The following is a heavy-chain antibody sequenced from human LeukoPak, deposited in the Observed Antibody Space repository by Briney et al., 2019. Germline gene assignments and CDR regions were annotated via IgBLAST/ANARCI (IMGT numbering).Heavy chain of an antibody. D-gene: IGHD2-2*01. CDR3: ARDHVVPAASISYNYGMDV. V-gene: IGHV3-53*01. Sequence: GGSLRLSCAASGFTVSRNYMRWVRQAPGKGLEWVSVIYSGGSTYYADSVKGRFTISRDNSKNTLYLQMNSLRAEDTAVYYCARDHVVPAASISYNYGMDVWGQGTTVTVSS. CDR1: GFTVSRNY. J-gene: IGHJ6*02. CDR2: IYSGGST.